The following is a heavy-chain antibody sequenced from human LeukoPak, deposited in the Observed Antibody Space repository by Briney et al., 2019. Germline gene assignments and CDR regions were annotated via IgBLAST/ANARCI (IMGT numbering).Heavy chain of an antibody. J-gene: IGHJ4*02. CDR1: GGTFSSYA. D-gene: IGHD2-2*02. Sequence: GASVTVSCTASGGTFSSYAISWVRQAPGQGLEWMGGIIPIFGTANYAQKFQGRVTITADESTSTAYMELSSLRSEDTAVYYCASRPYCSSTSCYTVFDYWGQGTLVTVSS. V-gene: IGHV1-69*13. CDR2: IIPIFGTA. CDR3: ASRPYCSSTSCYTVFDY.